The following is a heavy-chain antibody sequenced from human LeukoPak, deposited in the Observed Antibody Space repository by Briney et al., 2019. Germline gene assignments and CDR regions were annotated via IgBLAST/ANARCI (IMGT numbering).Heavy chain of an antibody. CDR3: AKSPYRGGSSWTEFDY. CDR2: IWYDGSNK. CDR1: GFTFSSYG. D-gene: IGHD6-13*01. V-gene: IGHV3-30*02. Sequence: GSLRLSCAASGFTFSSYGMHWVRQAPGKGLEWVAVIWYDGSNKYYADSVKGRFTISRDNSKNTVYLQMNSLRDEDTAVYYCAKSPYRGGSSWTEFDYWGQGTLVTVSS. J-gene: IGHJ4*02.